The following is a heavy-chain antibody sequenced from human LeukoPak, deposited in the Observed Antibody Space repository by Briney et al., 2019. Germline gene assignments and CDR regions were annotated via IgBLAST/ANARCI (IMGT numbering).Heavy chain of an antibody. CDR2: INHRGIT. CDR3: ARRSTSCLDY. V-gene: IGHV4-34*01. Sequence: ASETLSLTCVVYGGSFSDCYRSWIRQPPGKGLEWIGEINHRGITNYNPSLTSRVTISVDTSKNQFSLNLTSLTAADTAVYYCARRSTSCLDYWGQGTLVTVSS. D-gene: IGHD2-2*01. J-gene: IGHJ4*02. CDR1: GGSFSDCY.